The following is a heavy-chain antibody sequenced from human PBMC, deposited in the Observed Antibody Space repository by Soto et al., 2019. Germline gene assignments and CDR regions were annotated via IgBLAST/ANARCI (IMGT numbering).Heavy chain of an antibody. J-gene: IGHJ4*02. CDR3: ARGRRITMIVVVMNFGY. CDR1: GYTFTGYY. CDR2: INPNSGGT. V-gene: IGHV1-2*02. Sequence: ASVKVSCKASGYTFTGYYMHWVRQAPGQGLEWMGWINPNSGGTNYAQKFQGRVTMTRDTSISTAYMELSRLRSDDTAVYYCARGRRITMIVVVMNFGYWGQGTLVTVSS. D-gene: IGHD3-22*01.